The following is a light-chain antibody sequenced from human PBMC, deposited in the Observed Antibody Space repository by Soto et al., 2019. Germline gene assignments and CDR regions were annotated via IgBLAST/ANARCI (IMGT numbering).Light chain of an antibody. V-gene: IGKV1-39*01. J-gene: IGKJ5*01. CDR3: QQSDNIPIT. Sequence: IRMTQSPSSLSASTGDRVTITCRASQTITTYLNWYQHKPGKAPRLLIYAASILESGVPSRFSGSGSGTDFSITISNLQPEDCATYYCQQSDNIPITFGQGTRLEIK. CDR2: AAS. CDR1: QTITTY.